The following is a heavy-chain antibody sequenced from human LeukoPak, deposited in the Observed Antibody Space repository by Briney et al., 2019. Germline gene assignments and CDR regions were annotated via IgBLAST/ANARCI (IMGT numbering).Heavy chain of an antibody. D-gene: IGHD2-15*01. J-gene: IGHJ4*02. CDR3: ARWGDCSGGSCG. V-gene: IGHV3-74*01. CDR2: INSDGSST. Sequence: GGSLRLSCAASGFTFSSYWMHWVRQAPGKGLAWVSRINSDGSSTSYADSVKGRFTISRDNAKNTLYLQMNSLRAEDTAVYYCARWGDCSGGSCGWGQGTLVTVSS. CDR1: GFTFSSYW.